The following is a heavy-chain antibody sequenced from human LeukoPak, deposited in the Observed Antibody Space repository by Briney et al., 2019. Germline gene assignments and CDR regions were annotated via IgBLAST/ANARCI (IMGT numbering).Heavy chain of an antibody. V-gene: IGHV4-61*08. J-gene: IGHJ5*02. CDR1: GASLNSGGYY. CDR2: MDYSGTT. CDR3: AREGACSGGSCYSYGWFDP. Sequence: SETLSLTCNVSGASLNSGGYYWPWLRQPPGKGLEWIGYMDYSGTTNYNPSLKSRVTISLDTSRNQFSLKLSSVTAADTAMYYCAREGACSGGSCYSYGWFDPWGQGTLVIVSS. D-gene: IGHD2-15*01.